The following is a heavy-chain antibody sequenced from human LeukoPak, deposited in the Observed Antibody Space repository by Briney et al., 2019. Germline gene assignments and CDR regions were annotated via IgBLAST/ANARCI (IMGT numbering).Heavy chain of an antibody. CDR2: INQSGST. Sequence: SETLSLTCAVYGGSFSGYYWSWIRQPPGKGLEWIGEINQSGSTNYNPSLKSRVTISVDTSKNQFSLKLSSVTAADTAVYYCARMPYCSRTLWGFDYWGQGTLVTVSS. CDR1: GGSFSGYY. J-gene: IGHJ4*02. CDR3: ARMPYCSRTLWGFDY. D-gene: IGHD2-21*01. V-gene: IGHV4-34*01.